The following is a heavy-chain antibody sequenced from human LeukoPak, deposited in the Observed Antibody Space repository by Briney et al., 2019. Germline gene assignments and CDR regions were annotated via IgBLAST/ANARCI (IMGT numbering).Heavy chain of an antibody. CDR3: ARVSQLWFPFDY. D-gene: IGHD5-18*01. J-gene: IGHJ4*02. CDR2: IFYNGNT. Sequence: SSETLSLTCTVSGGSISSYYWSWVRQLPGKGLEWIGHIFYNGNTNYNPSLKSPLTISVDTSKNQFSLKLSSVTAADTAVYYCARVSQLWFPFDYWGQGTLVTVSS. CDR1: GGSISSYY. V-gene: IGHV4-59*01.